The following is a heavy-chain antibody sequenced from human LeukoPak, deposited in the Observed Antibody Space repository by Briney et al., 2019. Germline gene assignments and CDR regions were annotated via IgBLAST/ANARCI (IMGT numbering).Heavy chain of an antibody. Sequence: PGGSLRLSRGASGFTFISYEMIWVRQPPGKGLEWVSYISNSGSTMYYADSVKGRFTISRDNSRNTLFLHMSSLGADDTAVYYCAKDEATSGGGLASWGQGTLVTVSS. CDR3: AKDEATSGGGLAS. CDR2: ISNSGSTM. J-gene: IGHJ4*02. V-gene: IGHV3-48*03. CDR1: GFTFISYE. D-gene: IGHD3-16*01.